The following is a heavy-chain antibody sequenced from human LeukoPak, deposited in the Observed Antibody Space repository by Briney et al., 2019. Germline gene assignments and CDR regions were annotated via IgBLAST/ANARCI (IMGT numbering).Heavy chain of an antibody. CDR1: GFTFSSYS. Sequence: PGGSLRLSCAASGFTFSSYSMNWVRQAPGKGLEWVSSISSSSSYIYYADSVKGRFTISRDNAKNSLYLQMNSLRAEDTAVYYCAREDIVTGAFDIWGQGTMVTVSS. J-gene: IGHJ3*02. CDR3: AREDIVTGAFDI. D-gene: IGHD2-15*01. V-gene: IGHV3-21*01. CDR2: ISSSSSYI.